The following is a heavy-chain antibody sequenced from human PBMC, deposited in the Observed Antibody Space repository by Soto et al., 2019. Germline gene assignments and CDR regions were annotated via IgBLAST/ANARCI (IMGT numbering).Heavy chain of an antibody. Sequence: ETLSLTCAVYGGSFSGYYWSWIRQPPGKGLEWIGEINHSGGTNYNPSLKSRVTISVDTSKNQFSLKLSSVTAADTAVYYCARGRGYCSSTSCWKDVWGQGTTVTVSS. CDR1: GGSFSGYY. CDR3: ARGRGYCSSTSCWKDV. CDR2: INHSGGT. V-gene: IGHV4-34*01. J-gene: IGHJ6*02. D-gene: IGHD2-2*01.